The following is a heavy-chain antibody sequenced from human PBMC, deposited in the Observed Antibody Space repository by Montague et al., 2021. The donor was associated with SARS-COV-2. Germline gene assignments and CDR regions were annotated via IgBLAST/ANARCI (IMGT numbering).Heavy chain of an antibody. J-gene: IGHJ4*02. V-gene: IGHV3-48*03. CDR2: ISGAGTTI. Sequence: SRRLSCAASGFTFSYFEVNWVRQAPGKGLEWISYISGAGTTIYYADSVKGRFTISRDNAKNSLYLQMNSLRAEDTAVYYCARDLVVTDGISDYWGQGTLVTVSS. CDR3: ARDLVVTDGISDY. CDR1: GFTFSYFE. D-gene: IGHD2-8*02.